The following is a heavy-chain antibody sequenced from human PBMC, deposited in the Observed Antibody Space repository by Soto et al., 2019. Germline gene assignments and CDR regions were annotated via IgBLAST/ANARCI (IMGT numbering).Heavy chain of an antibody. CDR2: ISAYNGNT. J-gene: IGHJ6*02. CDR1: GYTFTSYG. Sequence: ASVKVSCKASGYTFTSYGISWVRQAPGQGLEWMGWISAYNGNTNYAQKLQGRVTMTTDTSTSTAYMELRSLRSDDTAVYYCARDKVIQGLHFWGMDVWGQGTTVTVSS. D-gene: IGHD2-21*01. CDR3: ARDKVIQGLHFWGMDV. V-gene: IGHV1-18*01.